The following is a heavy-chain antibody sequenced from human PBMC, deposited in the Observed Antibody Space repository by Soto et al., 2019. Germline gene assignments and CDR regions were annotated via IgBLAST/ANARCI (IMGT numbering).Heavy chain of an antibody. Sequence: QVQLQESGPGLVKPSQTLSLTCAVSGGSINSHRHYWSWIRQLPGKGLEWIGYINYSGHTYYTPPLESRVTISLDTSKSHFSLKLTSVTAADTALYYCARDLRDDSGDYIVLDAFDIWGRGILVTVSS. D-gene: IGHD4-17*01. V-gene: IGHV4-31*11. CDR2: INYSGHT. CDR1: GGSINSHRHY. CDR3: ARDLRDDSGDYIVLDAFDI. J-gene: IGHJ3*02.